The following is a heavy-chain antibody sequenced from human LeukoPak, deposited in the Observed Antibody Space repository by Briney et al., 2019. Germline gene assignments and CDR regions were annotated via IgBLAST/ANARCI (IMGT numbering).Heavy chain of an antibody. CDR2: ISINADDT. V-gene: IGHV3-23*01. J-gene: IGHJ4*02. CDR3: AKEIRPNDH. CDR1: GFTFSSHA. Sequence: GGSPRLSCAASGFTFSSHAMTWVRQAPANGLQWVSSISINADDTHYADSVKGRFTISRDNSKKTLFLQINSLRVDDTAIYYCAKEIRPNDHWGQGTLVIVSS. D-gene: IGHD3-16*01.